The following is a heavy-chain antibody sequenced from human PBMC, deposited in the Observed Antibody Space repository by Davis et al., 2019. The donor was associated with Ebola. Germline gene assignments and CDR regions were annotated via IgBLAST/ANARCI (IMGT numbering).Heavy chain of an antibody. D-gene: IGHD2-15*01. CDR2: IWYDGSSK. CDR3: ARDATPDCSGGSCYSEDI. CDR1: GFIFSNYG. Sequence: GESLKISCVASGFIFSNYGMHWVRQAPGKGLEWVAVIWYDGSSKYYADSVRGRFTISRDNSKNTLYLQMNSLRAEDTAVYYCARDATPDCSGGSCYSEDIWGQGTMVTVSS. J-gene: IGHJ3*02. V-gene: IGHV3-33*01.